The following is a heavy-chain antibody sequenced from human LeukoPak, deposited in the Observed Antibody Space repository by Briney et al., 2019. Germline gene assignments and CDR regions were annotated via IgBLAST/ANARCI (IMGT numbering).Heavy chain of an antibody. CDR3: AKDSAVGYIVVVPAAPAIDY. V-gene: IGHV3-23*01. Sequence: QPGGSLRLSCAASGFIFSNAWMSWVRQAPGKGLEWVSAISGSGGSTYYADSVKGRFTISRDNSKNTLYLQMNSLRAEDTAVYYCAKDSAVGYIVVVPAAPAIDYWGQGTLVTVSS. J-gene: IGHJ4*02. CDR2: ISGSGGST. D-gene: IGHD2-2*01. CDR1: GFIFSNAW.